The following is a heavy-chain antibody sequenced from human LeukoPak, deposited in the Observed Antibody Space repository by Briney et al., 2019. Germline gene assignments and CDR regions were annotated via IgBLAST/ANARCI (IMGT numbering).Heavy chain of an antibody. Sequence: PSETLSLTCTVSGGSISSFYWSWIRQPPGKGLEWIGYFYDSGYTNYNPSLKSRVTISVDTSKNQFSLKMSSVKAADTAVYFCARVKGSGWTGFDHWGQGTLVTVSS. CDR1: GGSISSFY. D-gene: IGHD6-19*01. CDR3: ARVKGSGWTGFDH. CDR2: FYDSGYT. V-gene: IGHV4-59*01. J-gene: IGHJ4*02.